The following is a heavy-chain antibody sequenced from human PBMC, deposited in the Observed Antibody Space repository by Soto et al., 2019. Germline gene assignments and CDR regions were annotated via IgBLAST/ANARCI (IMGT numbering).Heavy chain of an antibody. Sequence: EVQLVESGGGLVQPGGSLGLPCEASGFFFNTYWSFWFRQAPGKGLLWVPRIKSDGSSTNYADSVKGRFTISRDNAKNTLYLQMTSLRAEDTAVYYCAIGGGDYNYLDYWGQGILVTVSS. V-gene: IGHV3-74*01. J-gene: IGHJ4*02. CDR3: AIGGGDYNYLDY. D-gene: IGHD3-9*01. CDR1: GFFFNTYW. CDR2: IKSDGSST.